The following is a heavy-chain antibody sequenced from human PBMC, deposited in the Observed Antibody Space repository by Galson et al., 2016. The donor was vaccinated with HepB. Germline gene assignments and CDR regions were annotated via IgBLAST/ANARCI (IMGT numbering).Heavy chain of an antibody. V-gene: IGHV3-15*01. CDR1: GLTFSNAW. CDR3: NTLDSQDDDYGDYGFDSEADY. J-gene: IGHJ4*02. D-gene: IGHD4-17*01. Sequence: SLRLSCAASGLTFSNAWMSWVRQAPGKGLEWVGRIKSTTDGGTTDYAAPVQGRFTISRDDSKNTLYLQMNSLKTEDTAVYYCNTLDSQDDDYGDYGFDSEADYWGQGTLVIVSS. CDR2: IKSTTDGGTT.